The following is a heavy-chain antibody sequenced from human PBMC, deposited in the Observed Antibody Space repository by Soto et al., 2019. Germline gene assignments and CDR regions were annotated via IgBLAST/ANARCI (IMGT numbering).Heavy chain of an antibody. D-gene: IGHD2-15*01. CDR1: GYKVSDHY. J-gene: IGHJ3*01. CDR3: ARVVRYCRVTSCYTEGAFDV. V-gene: IGHV1-2*02. Sequence: QAQLIQSGAVVTKPGASVKISCKTSGYKVSDHYLHWVRQAPGQGPEWLGWLVPDSGDTNFARKFRGRIDMTRDRSMTTAYMELSGLPSDDTAMYYWARVVRYCRVTSCYTEGAFDVWGQGTMVSVSS. CDR2: LVPDSGDT.